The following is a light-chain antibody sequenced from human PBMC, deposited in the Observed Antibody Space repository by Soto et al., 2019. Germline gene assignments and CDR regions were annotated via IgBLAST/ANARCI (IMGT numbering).Light chain of an antibody. J-gene: IGKJ4*01. CDR2: GAS. CDR1: QSVSST. V-gene: IGKV3-15*01. Sequence: EIVLTQSPATLSVSPGETATLSCRASQSVSSTLAWYQQKPGQAPRLLVFGASTRATGISPRFSGSGSGTEFTLTISSLQSADFAVYYCRQYKHWSALTFGGGTKVDIQ. CDR3: RQYKHWSALT.